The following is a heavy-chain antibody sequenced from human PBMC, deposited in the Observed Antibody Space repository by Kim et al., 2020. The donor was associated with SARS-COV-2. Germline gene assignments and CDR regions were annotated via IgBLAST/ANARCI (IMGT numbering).Heavy chain of an antibody. J-gene: IGHJ6*02. V-gene: IGHV3-15*01. CDR1: GFTFSNAW. CDR3: TTTAVVTPNYYGMDV. D-gene: IGHD2-21*02. Sequence: GGSLRLSCAASGFTFSNAWMSWVRQAPGKGLEWVGRIKSKTDGGTTDYAAPVKGRFTISRDDSKNTLYLQMNSLKTEDTAVYYCTTTAVVTPNYYGMDVWGQGTTVTVSS. CDR2: IKSKTDGGTT.